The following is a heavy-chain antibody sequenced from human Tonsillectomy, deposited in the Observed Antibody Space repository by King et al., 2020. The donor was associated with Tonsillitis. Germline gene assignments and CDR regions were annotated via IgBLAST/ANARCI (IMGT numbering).Heavy chain of an antibody. J-gene: IGHJ5*01. CDR3: ARDLLEAVAVYFFAS. CDR1: GYTFTDYF. Sequence: VQLVESGAEVKKPEASVKVSCKASGYTFTDYFIHWVRQAPGQGLEWMGWINPNSGGTNYAQNFQGRVTMTMDTSISTVYMEVSRLSPDDTALYYCARDLLEAVAVYFFASWGQGTLVTVSS. D-gene: IGHD6-19*01. CDR2: INPNSGGT. V-gene: IGHV1-2*02.